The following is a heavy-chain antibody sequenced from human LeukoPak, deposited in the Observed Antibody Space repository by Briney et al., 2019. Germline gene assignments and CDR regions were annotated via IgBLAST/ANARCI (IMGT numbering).Heavy chain of an antibody. CDR1: GFTFSSYA. Sequence: GRSLRLSCAASGFTFSSYAMHWVRQAPGKGLEWVAVISYDGSNKYYADFVKGRFTISRDNSKNTLYLQMNSLRAEDTAVYYCARDSSGPIWGQGTLVTVSS. CDR2: ISYDGSNK. D-gene: IGHD3-22*01. J-gene: IGHJ4*02. CDR3: ARDSSGPI. V-gene: IGHV3-30*04.